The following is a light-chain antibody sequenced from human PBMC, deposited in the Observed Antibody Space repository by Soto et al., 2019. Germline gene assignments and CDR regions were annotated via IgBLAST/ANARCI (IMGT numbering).Light chain of an antibody. CDR3: HHYNNWPRT. CDR1: QSVRSNY. Sequence: EIVLTQSPGTLSLSPGERGTLSCRASQSVRSNYLAWFQQRTGQAPRLLIYEASSRDTGIPDRFSGSGSGTEFTLTISRLQSEDFEVYYCHHYNNWPRTFGQGTKVDIK. CDR2: EAS. J-gene: IGKJ1*01. V-gene: IGKV3-20*01.